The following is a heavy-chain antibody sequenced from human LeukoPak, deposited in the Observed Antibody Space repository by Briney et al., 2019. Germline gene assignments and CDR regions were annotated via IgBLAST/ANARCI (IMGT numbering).Heavy chain of an antibody. V-gene: IGHV3-7*01. CDR1: GFTLSSYW. J-gene: IGHJ4*02. D-gene: IGHD1-26*01. Sequence: GGSLRLSCAASGFTLSSYWMSWVRQAPGKGLEWVANIKQDGSEKYYVDSVKGRFTISRDNAKNSLYLQMNSLRAEDTAVYYCARDRYSGSYRASDYWCQGTLVTVSS. CDR3: ARDRYSGSYRASDY. CDR2: IKQDGSEK.